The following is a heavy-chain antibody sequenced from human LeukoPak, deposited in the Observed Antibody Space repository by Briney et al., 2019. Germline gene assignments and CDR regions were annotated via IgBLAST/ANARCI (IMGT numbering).Heavy chain of an antibody. D-gene: IGHD1-26*01. CDR3: AREGATGAFDI. Sequence: SETLSLTCTVSGGSISSHYWSWIRQPAGKVLEWIGRIYTSGSTNYNPSLKSRVTMSVDPSKNQFSLKLSSVTAADTAVYYCAREGATGAFDIWGQGTMVTVSS. CDR1: GGSISSHY. CDR2: IYTSGST. J-gene: IGHJ3*02. V-gene: IGHV4-4*07.